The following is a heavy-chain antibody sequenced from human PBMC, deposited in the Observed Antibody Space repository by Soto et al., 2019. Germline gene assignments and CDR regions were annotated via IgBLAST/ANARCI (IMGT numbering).Heavy chain of an antibody. D-gene: IGHD1-26*01. Sequence: SETLSLTCTVSGGSISSGDYYWSWIRQPPGKGLEWIGYIYYSGSTYYNPSLKSRVTISVDTSKNQFSLKPSSVTAADTAVYYCAREGGIVGATTVDYWGQGTLVTVS. CDR2: IYYSGST. CDR3: AREGGIVGATTVDY. V-gene: IGHV4-30-4*01. CDR1: GGSISSGDYY. J-gene: IGHJ4*02.